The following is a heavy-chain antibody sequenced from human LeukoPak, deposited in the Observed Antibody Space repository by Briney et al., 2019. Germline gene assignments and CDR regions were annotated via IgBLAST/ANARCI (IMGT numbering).Heavy chain of an antibody. Sequence: PGGSLRLSCVASGFTFSTYAMHWVRQAPGKGLDYVSAVSDNGGSTYYANSVKGRFTISRDNSKNTLYLQMGSLRPEDMAVYYCARGPQAYSSSAYYFDYWGQGALVTVSS. V-gene: IGHV3-64*01. J-gene: IGHJ4*02. CDR1: GFTFSTYA. CDR2: VSDNGGST. CDR3: ARGPQAYSSSAYYFDY. D-gene: IGHD6-13*01.